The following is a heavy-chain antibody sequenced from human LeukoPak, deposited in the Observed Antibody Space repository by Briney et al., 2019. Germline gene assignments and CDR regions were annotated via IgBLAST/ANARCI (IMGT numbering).Heavy chain of an antibody. Sequence: GGSLRLSCAASGFTFSGFAMHWVRQAPGKGLEYLAYISYDGSHKDHRDSVKGRFTISRDNPRSTLYLEMNSLRAEDTAVYYCARDYCSGGSCKRGDYWGQGTLVTVSS. CDR1: GFTFSGFA. J-gene: IGHJ4*02. D-gene: IGHD2-15*01. CDR3: ARDYCSGGSCKRGDY. CDR2: ISYDGSHK. V-gene: IGHV3-30-3*01.